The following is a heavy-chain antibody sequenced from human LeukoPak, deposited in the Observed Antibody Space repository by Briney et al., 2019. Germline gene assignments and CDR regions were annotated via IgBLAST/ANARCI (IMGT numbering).Heavy chain of an antibody. V-gene: IGHV5-51*01. Sequence: GESLKISCKGSGYSFTYWIGWVRQVPGKGLEWMGIIYSGDSHTKYSPSFQGRVTISADKSISTAYLQWSSLEASDTTMYYCARSPDTIYFDSWGQGTLVTVSS. D-gene: IGHD5-18*01. CDR1: GYSFTYW. CDR2: IYSGDSHT. CDR3: ARSPDTIYFDS. J-gene: IGHJ4*02.